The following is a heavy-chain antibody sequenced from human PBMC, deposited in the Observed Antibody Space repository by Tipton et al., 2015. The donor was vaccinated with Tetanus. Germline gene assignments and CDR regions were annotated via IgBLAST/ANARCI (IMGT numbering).Heavy chain of an antibody. CDR1: GFIFSSYG. Sequence: SLRLSCAASGFIFSSYGIHWVRQAPGKGLEWLAVSWYDGTDKYYADSVKGRFTISRDNSKDTLYLQMNSLRAEDRAVYYCAREADCSGGSCFSGDFDNWGQGTQVTVSS. V-gene: IGHV3-33*01. J-gene: IGHJ4*02. CDR3: AREADCSGGSCFSGDFDN. CDR2: SWYDGTDK. D-gene: IGHD2-15*01.